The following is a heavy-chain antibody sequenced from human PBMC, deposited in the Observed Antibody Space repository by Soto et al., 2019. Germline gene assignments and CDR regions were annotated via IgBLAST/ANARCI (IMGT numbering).Heavy chain of an antibody. CDR3: ARVPGGSSSFVDY. V-gene: IGHV1-46*01. D-gene: IGHD6-6*01. CDR2: INPSGDHT. CDR1: GYTFSSYY. Sequence: ASVKVSCKASGYTFSSYYLQWVRQAPGQGLEWMGIINPSGDHTSYEEKFHGRITMTSDTSTSTVYMELSSLRSDDTAVYYCARVPGGSSSFVDYCGQGTLVTVSS. J-gene: IGHJ4*02.